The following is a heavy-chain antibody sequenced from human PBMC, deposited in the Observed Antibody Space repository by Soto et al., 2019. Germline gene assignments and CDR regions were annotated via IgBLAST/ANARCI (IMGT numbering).Heavy chain of an antibody. CDR3: AHKRDVSRGLTY. J-gene: IGHJ4*02. CDR2: IYWDDDQ. CDR1: GFSFSINGVA. V-gene: IGHV2-5*02. Sequence: QITLKESGPTLVKPTQTLTLTCTFSGFSFSINGVAVGWIRQPPGQALEGLALIYWDDDQRYNTSLKNRITITKDTARNQVVITMTNVDPVDTATYYCAHKRDVSRGLTYWGQGTLVNVSS. D-gene: IGHD3-22*01.